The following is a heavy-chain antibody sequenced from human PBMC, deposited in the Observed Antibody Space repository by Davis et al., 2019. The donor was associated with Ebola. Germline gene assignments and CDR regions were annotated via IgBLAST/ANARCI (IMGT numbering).Heavy chain of an antibody. CDR1: GGSISSSSYY. CDR3: ARRVLYSETSLWFDP. CDR2: IYYSGST. V-gene: IGHV4-39*01. D-gene: IGHD2-15*01. Sequence: PSETLSLTCTVSGGSISSSSYYWGWIRQPPGKGLEWIGSIYYSGSTYYNPSLKSRVTISVDTSTNQFSLKLSSVTAADTAVYYCARRVLYSETSLWFDPWGQGTLVTVSS. J-gene: IGHJ5*02.